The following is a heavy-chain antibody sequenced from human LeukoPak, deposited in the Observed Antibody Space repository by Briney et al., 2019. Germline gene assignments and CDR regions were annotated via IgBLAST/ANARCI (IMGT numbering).Heavy chain of an antibody. D-gene: IGHD5-12*01. CDR2: ISSSSSYI. CDR3: ARDPGNSGYEIDY. J-gene: IGHJ4*02. Sequence: GGSLRLSCAASGFTFSSYSMNWVCQAPGKGLEWVSSISSSSSYIYYADSVRGRFTISRDNAKNSLYLQMNSLRAEDTAVYYCARDPGNSGYEIDYWGQGTLVTVSS. V-gene: IGHV3-21*01. CDR1: GFTFSSYS.